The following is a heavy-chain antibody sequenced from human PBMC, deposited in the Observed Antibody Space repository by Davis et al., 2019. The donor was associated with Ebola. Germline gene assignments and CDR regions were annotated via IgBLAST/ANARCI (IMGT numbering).Heavy chain of an antibody. J-gene: IGHJ6*02. V-gene: IGHV3-30*18. CDR3: AKDRCSSRRCQDFYYGMDV. CDR1: GFTFSSYG. D-gene: IGHD2-2*01. Sequence: GGSLRLSCSASGFTFSSYGMHWVRQAPGKGLEWLAVISDDGSYKYYAGSLKGRFTISRDNSKETVYLQVNSLRAEDTAVYYCAKDRCSSRRCQDFYYGMDVWGQGTTITVSS. CDR2: ISDDGSYK.